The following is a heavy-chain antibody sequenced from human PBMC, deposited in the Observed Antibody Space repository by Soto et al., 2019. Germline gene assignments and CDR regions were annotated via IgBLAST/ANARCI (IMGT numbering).Heavy chain of an antibody. CDR2: ISGSGGST. J-gene: IGHJ5*02. V-gene: IGHV3-23*01. D-gene: IGHD3-10*01. CDR1: GFPSSTYGFSSYA. CDR3: AKEPLLWFGELLPPAWFDP. Sequence: GGSLRLSCLASGFPSSTYGFSSYAMSWVRQAPGKGLEWVSAISGSGGSTYYADSVKGRFTISRDNSKNTLYLQMNSLRAEDTAVYYCAKEPLLWFGELLPPAWFDPWGQGTLVTVSS.